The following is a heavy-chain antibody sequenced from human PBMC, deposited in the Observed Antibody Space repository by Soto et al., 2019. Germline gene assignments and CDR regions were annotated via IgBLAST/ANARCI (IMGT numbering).Heavy chain of an antibody. CDR1: GFTFDDYA. D-gene: IGHD6-13*01. CDR2: ISWNSGSI. Sequence: PGGFLRLSCAASGFTFDDYAMHWVRRAPGKGPEWVSGISWNSGSIGYADSVKGRFTISRDNAKNSLYLQMNSLRAEDTALYYCAKAGEAAADNKALVNWFDPWGQGTLVNVSS. CDR3: AKAGEAAADNKALVNWFDP. V-gene: IGHV3-9*01. J-gene: IGHJ5*02.